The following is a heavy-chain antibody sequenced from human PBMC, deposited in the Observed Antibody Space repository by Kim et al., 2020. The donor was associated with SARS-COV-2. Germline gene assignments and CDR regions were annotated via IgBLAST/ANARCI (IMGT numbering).Heavy chain of an antibody. J-gene: IGHJ4*02. CDR1: GDSVSSNTAA. V-gene: IGHV6-1*01. D-gene: IGHD3-3*01. CDR2: TYYRSKWFN. Sequence: SQTLSLTCAISGDSVSSNTAAWHWIRQSPSRGLEWLGRTYYRSKWFNDYAVSVNRRITINPDTSKNQFSLQLNSVTPEDTAKYYCVRGEWPRGLDYWGQGTLVTVSS. CDR3: VRGEWPRGLDY.